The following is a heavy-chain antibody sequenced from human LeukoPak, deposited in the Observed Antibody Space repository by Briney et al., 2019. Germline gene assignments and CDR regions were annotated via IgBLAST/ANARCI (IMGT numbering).Heavy chain of an antibody. J-gene: IGHJ6*02. CDR3: ARDRGWLSKYYYYGMDV. CDR1: GGTFSKYT. V-gene: IGHV1-69*13. Sequence: SVKVSCKASGGTFSKYTISWVRQRPGQGLEWMGGITPLFGTANYAQKFQGRVTITADESASTAYMELSSLRSEDTAVYYCARDRGWLSKYYYYGMDVWGQGTTVTVSS. D-gene: IGHD6-19*01. CDR2: ITPLFGTA.